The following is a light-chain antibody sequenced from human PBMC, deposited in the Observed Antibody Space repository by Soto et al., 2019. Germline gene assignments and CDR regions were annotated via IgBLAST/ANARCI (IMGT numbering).Light chain of an antibody. V-gene: IGKV2-24*01. Sequence: VLTQTPLSSPVTLGQPASISCRSSQSLVYSDGNTYLSWLQQRPVQPPRLLIYQISNRFSGVPDRFSGSGAGTDFTLKISRVEAEDVGVYYCMQFAHFPRTFGQGTKLEI. CDR1: QSLVYSDGNTY. J-gene: IGKJ1*01. CDR2: QIS. CDR3: MQFAHFPRT.